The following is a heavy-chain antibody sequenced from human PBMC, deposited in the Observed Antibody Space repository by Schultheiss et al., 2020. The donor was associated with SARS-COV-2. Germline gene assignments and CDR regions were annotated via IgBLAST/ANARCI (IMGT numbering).Heavy chain of an antibody. CDR2: ISGSGGST. CDR3: AKVDLPLDSSGY. V-gene: IGHV3-23*01. Sequence: GGSLRLSCAASGFTFSDYYMSWIRQAPGKGLEWVSAISGSGGSTSYADSVKGRFTISRDNSKNTLYLQMNSLRAEDTAVYYCAKVDLPLDSSGYWGQGTLVTVSS. D-gene: IGHD3-22*01. J-gene: IGHJ4*02. CDR1: GFTFSDYY.